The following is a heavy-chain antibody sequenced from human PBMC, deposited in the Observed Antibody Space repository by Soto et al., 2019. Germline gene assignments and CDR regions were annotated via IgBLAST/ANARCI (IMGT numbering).Heavy chain of an antibody. V-gene: IGHV1-18*01. CDR2: IAAYNGDT. CDR1: GYIFTSYG. Sequence: ASVKVSCKASGYIFTSYGISWVRQAPGQGLEWMGWIAAYNGDTKYAQKVQGRVTMTRNTAISTAYMELSSLRSEDTAVYYCARSVGGSNVNFDYWGQGTLVTVSS. D-gene: IGHD3-10*01. J-gene: IGHJ4*02. CDR3: ARSVGGSNVNFDY.